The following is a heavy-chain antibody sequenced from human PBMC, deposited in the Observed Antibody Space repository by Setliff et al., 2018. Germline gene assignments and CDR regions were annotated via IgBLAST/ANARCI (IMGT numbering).Heavy chain of an antibody. CDR1: GFTFDDYA. V-gene: IGHV3-9*01. Sequence: PGGSLRLSCAASGFTFDDYAMHWVRQAPGKGLGWVSGISWNSGSIGYADSVKGRFTISRDNAKNSLDLQMDSLRGEDTAVYYCVRDRWKVMVNKGDDAFDLWGQGTMVTVS. CDR3: VRDRWKVMVNKGDDAFDL. J-gene: IGHJ3*01. CDR2: ISWNSGSI. D-gene: IGHD5-18*01.